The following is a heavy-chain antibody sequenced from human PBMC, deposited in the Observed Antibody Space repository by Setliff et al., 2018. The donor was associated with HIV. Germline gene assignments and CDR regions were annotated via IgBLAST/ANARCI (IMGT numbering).Heavy chain of an antibody. V-gene: IGHV3-48*04. D-gene: IGHD4-17*01. CDR2: INSASTTK. CDR3: ARVPDYGGNPSGNY. J-gene: IGHJ4*02. Sequence: PGGSLRLSCVASGFTFSDSSMYWVRQAPGKGLEWISYINSASTTKYYADSVKGRFTISRDNAKNSLYLQMNSLRAEDTAVYYCARVPDYGGNPSGNYWGQGTLVTVSS. CDR1: GFTFSDSS.